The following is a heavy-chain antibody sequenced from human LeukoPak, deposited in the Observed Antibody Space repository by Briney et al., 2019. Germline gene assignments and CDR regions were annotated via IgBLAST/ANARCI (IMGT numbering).Heavy chain of an antibody. CDR2: INHSGST. V-gene: IGHV4-34*01. J-gene: IGHJ5*02. D-gene: IGHD3-22*01. CDR3: ARFVTYYYDSSGNFRGVLFFDP. Sequence: KPSETLSLTCAVYGGSFSGYYWSWIRQPPGKGLEWIGEINHSGSTNYNPSLKSRVTISVDTSKSQISLKLSSVTAADTAVYYCARFVTYYYDSSGNFRGVLFFDPWGQGTLVTVSS. CDR1: GGSFSGYY.